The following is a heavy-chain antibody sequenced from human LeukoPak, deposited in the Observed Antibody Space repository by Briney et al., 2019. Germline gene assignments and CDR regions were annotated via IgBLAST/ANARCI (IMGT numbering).Heavy chain of an antibody. CDR3: ARDYYGSGSYFSIDY. J-gene: IGHJ4*02. CDR1: DPFPSYG. Sequence: ASVKVSCKASDPFPSYGISWVRQAPGKGLEWMGWISAYNGNTNYAQKLQGRVTMTTDTSTSTAYMELRSLRSDDAAVYYCARDYYGSGSYFSIDYWGQGTLVTVSS. CDR2: ISAYNGNT. D-gene: IGHD3-10*01. V-gene: IGHV1-18*04.